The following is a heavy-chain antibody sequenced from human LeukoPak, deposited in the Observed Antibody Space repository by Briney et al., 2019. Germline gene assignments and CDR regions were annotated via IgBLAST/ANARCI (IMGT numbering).Heavy chain of an antibody. Sequence: SQTLSLTCTVSGGFISRGGFYWSWIRQPAGKGLEWIGEINHSGSTNYNPSLKSRVTISVDTSKNQFSLKLSSVSAADTAVYYCARARGAVAIDYWGQGTLVTVSS. J-gene: IGHJ4*02. V-gene: IGHV4-61*09. CDR1: GGFISRGGFY. D-gene: IGHD6-19*01. CDR2: INHSGST. CDR3: ARARGAVAIDY.